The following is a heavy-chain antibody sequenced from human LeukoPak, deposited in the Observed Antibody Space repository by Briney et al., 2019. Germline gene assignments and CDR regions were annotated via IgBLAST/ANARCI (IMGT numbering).Heavy chain of an antibody. CDR1: GYSISSGYY. Sequence: KPSETLSLTCAVSGYSISSGYYWGWIRQPPGKVLEWLGSIYHSGSTYYNPSLKSRVTISVDTTKNHISLKLSSVTAADTAVYYCARGTTGNFDYWGQGTLVTVSS. D-gene: IGHD1-1*01. CDR2: IYHSGST. J-gene: IGHJ4*02. V-gene: IGHV4-38-2*01. CDR3: ARGTTGNFDY.